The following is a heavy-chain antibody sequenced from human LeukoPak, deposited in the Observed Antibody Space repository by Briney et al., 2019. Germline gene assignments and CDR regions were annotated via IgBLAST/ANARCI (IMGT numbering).Heavy chain of an antibody. CDR2: IKQDGSEK. D-gene: IGHD5-12*01. V-gene: IGHV3-7*01. Sequence: PGGSLRLSCAASGFTFSYFWMSWVRQAPGKGLEWVANIKQDGSEKYYVDSVKGRFTISRDNAKNSLYLQMNSLRAEDTAVYYCARDRDSGYDPFDYWGQGTLVTVSS. CDR1: GFTFSYFW. CDR3: ARDRDSGYDPFDY. J-gene: IGHJ4*02.